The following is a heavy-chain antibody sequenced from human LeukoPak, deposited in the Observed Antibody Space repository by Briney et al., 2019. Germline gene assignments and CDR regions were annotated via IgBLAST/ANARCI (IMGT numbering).Heavy chain of an antibody. J-gene: IGHJ6*03. CDR2: INPSGGST. CDR1: GYTFTSYY. Sequence: ASVKVSCKASGYTFTSYYMHWVRQAPGQGLEWMGIINPSGGSTSYAQKFQGRVTMTRGMSTSTVYMELSSLRSEDTAVYYCARGSGTRYFDWLSPDYYYYYMDVWGKGTTVTVSS. V-gene: IGHV1-46*01. D-gene: IGHD3-9*01. CDR3: ARGSGTRYFDWLSPDYYYYYMDV.